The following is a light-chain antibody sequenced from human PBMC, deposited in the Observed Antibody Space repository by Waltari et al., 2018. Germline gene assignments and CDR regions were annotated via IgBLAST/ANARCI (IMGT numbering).Light chain of an antibody. CDR1: HPIDTY. CDR3: QQSYSRPLFT. J-gene: IGKJ3*01. Sequence: DIHMTQSPSSLSASIGDRVNITCRARHPIDTYLNWYSQRPGKAPDLLISSASTLQSGVPSRFSGSGSGTDFTLSIDTLQPEDFATYFCQQSYSRPLFTFGPGTKVYL. V-gene: IGKV1-39*01. CDR2: SAS.